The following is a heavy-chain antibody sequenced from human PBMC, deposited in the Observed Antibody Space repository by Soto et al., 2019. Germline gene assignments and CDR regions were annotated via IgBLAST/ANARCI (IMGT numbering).Heavy chain of an antibody. CDR2: IWYAGSNK. CDR1: GFTFSSYG. V-gene: IGHV3-33*01. CDR3: ARDRGVNGGVRYYYYGMDV. D-gene: IGHD3-10*01. Sequence: QVQLVESGGGVVQPGRSLRLSCAASGFTFSSYGMHWVRQAPGKGLEWVAVIWYAGSNKYYADSVKGRFTISRDNSKNTLYLQMNSLRAEDTAVYYCARDRGVNGGVRYYYYGMDVWGQGTTVTVSS. J-gene: IGHJ6*02.